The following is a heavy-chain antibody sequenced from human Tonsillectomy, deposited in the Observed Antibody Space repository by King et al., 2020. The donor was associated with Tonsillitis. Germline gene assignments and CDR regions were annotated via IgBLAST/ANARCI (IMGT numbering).Heavy chain of an antibody. J-gene: IGHJ6*02. CDR1: GFSFSSYG. D-gene: IGHD2/OR15-2a*01. V-gene: IGHV3-30*18. Sequence: VQLVESWGGVVQPGRSLRLSCAASGFSFSSYGMHWVRQAPGKGLEGVAIISYDGSNTYSADSVKGRFTISRDNSKNTLYLQMNSLTTEDTAVYYCAKDRLFANYYYYGMDVWGQGTTVTVSS. CDR3: AKDRLFANYYYYGMDV. CDR2: ISYDGSNT.